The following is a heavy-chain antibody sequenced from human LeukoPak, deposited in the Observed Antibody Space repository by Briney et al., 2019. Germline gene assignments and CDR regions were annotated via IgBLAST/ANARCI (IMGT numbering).Heavy chain of an antibody. CDR1: GFTVSSNY. CDR2: IYSGGST. J-gene: IGHJ6*04. CDR3: ASPTVGTTLPSRYYYGMDV. V-gene: IGHV3-53*01. Sequence: PGGSLRLSCAASGFTVSSNYMSWVRQAPGKGLEGVSVIYSGGSTYYADSVKGRFTISRDNSKNTLYLQMNSLRAEDTAVYYCASPTVGTTLPSRYYYGMDVWGKGTTVTVSS. D-gene: IGHD1-26*01.